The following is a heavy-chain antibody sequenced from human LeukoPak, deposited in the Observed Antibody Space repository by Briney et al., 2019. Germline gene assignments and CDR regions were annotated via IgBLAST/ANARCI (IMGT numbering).Heavy chain of an antibody. V-gene: IGHV1-18*01. CDR3: ARVWFGENDY. CDR2: ISAYNGNT. D-gene: IGHD3-10*01. CDR1: GYTLTELS. Sequence: GASVKVSCKVSGYTLTELSMHWVRQAPGQGLEWMGWISAYNGNTNYAQKLQGRVTMTTDTSTSTAYMELRSLRSDDTAVYYCARVWFGENDYWGQGTLVTVSS. J-gene: IGHJ4*02.